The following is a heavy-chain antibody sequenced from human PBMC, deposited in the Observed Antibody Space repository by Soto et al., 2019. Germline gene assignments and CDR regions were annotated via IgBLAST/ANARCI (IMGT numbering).Heavy chain of an antibody. J-gene: IGHJ4*02. CDR1: GYTFTSYG. V-gene: IGHV1-3*01. CDR2: INPGNGNT. D-gene: IGHD3-22*01. CDR3: VRGGYFDSSNSLAY. Sequence: VASVKVSCKASGYTFTSYGINWVRQAPGRGLEWMGWINPGNGNTKYSQQFQGRVIIDRDTSASTAYMELSSLRPEDTAVYYCVRGGYFDSSNSLAYWGLGTLVTVSS.